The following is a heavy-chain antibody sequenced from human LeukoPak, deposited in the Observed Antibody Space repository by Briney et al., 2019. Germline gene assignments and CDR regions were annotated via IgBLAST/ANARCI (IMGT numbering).Heavy chain of an antibody. CDR2: ISAYNGNT. V-gene: IGHV1-18*01. CDR1: GYTFTSYV. J-gene: IGHJ4*02. D-gene: IGHD6-19*01. Sequence: ASVKVSCKASGYTFTSYVISWVRQAPGQGLEWMGWISAYNGNTNYAQKLQGRVTMTTDTSTSTAYMELRSLRSDDTAVYYCARAGRIAVAGTYDYWGQGTLVTVSS. CDR3: ARAGRIAVAGTYDY.